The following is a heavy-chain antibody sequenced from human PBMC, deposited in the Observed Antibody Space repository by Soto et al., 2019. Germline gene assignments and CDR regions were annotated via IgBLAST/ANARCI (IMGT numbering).Heavy chain of an antibody. CDR1: GFTFGDYA. J-gene: IGHJ4*02. D-gene: IGHD6-19*01. CDR3: AKSHSTSGWYVTTDY. Sequence: EVQLVESGGGLVQPGRSLRLSCAASGFTFGDYAMQWVRQAPGKGLEWVSAISWNSGSIDYADSVKGRITISRDNAKSSLYLQMNSLRAEDTALYYCAKSHSTSGWYVTTDYWGQGTRVTVSS. CDR2: ISWNSGSI. V-gene: IGHV3-9*01.